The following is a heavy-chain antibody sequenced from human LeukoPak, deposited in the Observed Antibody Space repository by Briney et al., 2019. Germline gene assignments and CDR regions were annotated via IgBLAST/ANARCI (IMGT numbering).Heavy chain of an antibody. CDR3: ASPYRSSFWFDP. CDR1: GGFITSTSYY. D-gene: IGHD6-6*01. CDR2: IYYGGST. V-gene: IGHV4-39*01. Sequence: PETPSLTCTVSGGFITSTSYYWGWIRQPPGKGLEWIGSIYYGGSTYYNPSLKSRVTISVDTSKNQFSLKLYSVTAADTAVYYCASPYRSSFWFDPWGQGTLVTVSS. J-gene: IGHJ5*02.